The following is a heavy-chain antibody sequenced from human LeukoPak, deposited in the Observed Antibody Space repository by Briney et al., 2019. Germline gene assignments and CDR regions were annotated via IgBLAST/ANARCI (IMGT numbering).Heavy chain of an antibody. D-gene: IGHD3-10*01. J-gene: IGHJ4*02. Sequence: GGSLRLSCAASGFTVSSSYMSWVRQAPGKGLEWGSSIYVDGSTLYADSVKGRFTIARDNSKNTLYLQMNRLRAEDTAVYYCARLDVSGIYWFDYWGEGTLVTVST. CDR1: GFTVSSSY. CDR2: IYVDGST. CDR3: ARLDVSGIYWFDY. V-gene: IGHV3-53*01.